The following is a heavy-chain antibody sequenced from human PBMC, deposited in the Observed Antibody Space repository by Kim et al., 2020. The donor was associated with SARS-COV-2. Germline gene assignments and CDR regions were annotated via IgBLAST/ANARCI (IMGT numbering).Heavy chain of an antibody. CDR2: INPSGGST. J-gene: IGHJ4*02. CDR1: GYTFINYY. CDR3: ARAGYSCYDLPGDS. Sequence: ASVKVSCKTSGYTFINYYINWVRQAPGQGLEWMGLINPSGGSTTYAQKFQGRVTMTRDSSTSTVYMDLSSLRSEDTAVYYCARAGYSCYDLPGDSWGQGTLVTVSS. D-gene: IGHD2-2*01. V-gene: IGHV1-46*01.